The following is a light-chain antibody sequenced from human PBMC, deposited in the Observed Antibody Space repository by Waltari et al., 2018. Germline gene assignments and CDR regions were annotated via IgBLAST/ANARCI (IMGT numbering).Light chain of an antibody. J-gene: IGLJ3*02. Sequence: SYELTQPPSVSVSLGQTATLTCSGVVLAIYYAHWFQQKPGQAPLLVIDKDIERPSGIPELFCGSRAGTTATLTISGAQAEDEADYYCCSRDDNNWVFGGGTRLTVL. CDR1: VLAIYY. CDR2: KDI. CDR3: CSRDDNNWV. V-gene: IGLV3-27*01.